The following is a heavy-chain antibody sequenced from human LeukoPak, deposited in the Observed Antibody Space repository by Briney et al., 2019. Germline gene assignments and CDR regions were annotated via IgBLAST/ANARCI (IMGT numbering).Heavy chain of an antibody. J-gene: IGHJ3*02. CDR2: ISATGGTI. Sequence: GGSLRLSCAASGFTFSSNGMNWVRQAPGKGLEWVSYISATGGTIYYADSVKGRFTISRDNAKNSLYLQMNSLRGEDTAVYYCTRDSGYNAFDIWGQGTMVSVSS. D-gene: IGHD5-12*01. CDR3: TRDSGYNAFDI. V-gene: IGHV3-48*04. CDR1: GFTFSSNG.